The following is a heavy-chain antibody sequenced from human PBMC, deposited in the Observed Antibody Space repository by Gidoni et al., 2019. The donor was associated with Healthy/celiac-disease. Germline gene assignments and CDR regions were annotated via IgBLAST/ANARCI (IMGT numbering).Heavy chain of an antibody. CDR3: ARGLYGYSSSWYLVDAFDI. V-gene: IGHV4-34*01. Sequence: QVQLQQWGAGLLKPSATLSLTCAVYGGSFSGYYGSWSRQPPGKGLEWIGEINHSGSTNYNPSLKSRVTISVDTSKNQFSLKLSSVTAADTAVYYCARGLYGYSSSWYLVDAFDIWGKGTMVTVSS. CDR2: INHSGST. J-gene: IGHJ3*02. D-gene: IGHD6-13*01. CDR1: GGSFSGYY.